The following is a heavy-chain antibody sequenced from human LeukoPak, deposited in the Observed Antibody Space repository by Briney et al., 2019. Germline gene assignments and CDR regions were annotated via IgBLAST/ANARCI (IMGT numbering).Heavy chain of an antibody. CDR3: TRGGYCSSTSCYQDYYYYGMDV. CDR2: IRSKANSYAT. Sequence: GGSLRLSCAASGFTFSNAWMSWVRQAPGKGLEWVGRIRSKANSYATAYAASVKGRFTISKDDSKNTAYLQMNSLKTEDTAVYYCTRGGYCSSTSCYQDYYYYGMDVWGQGTTVTVSS. V-gene: IGHV3-73*01. CDR1: GFTFSNAW. D-gene: IGHD2-2*03. J-gene: IGHJ6*02.